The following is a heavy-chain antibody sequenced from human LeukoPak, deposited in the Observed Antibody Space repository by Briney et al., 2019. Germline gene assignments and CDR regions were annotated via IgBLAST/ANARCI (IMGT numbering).Heavy chain of an antibody. Sequence: SETLSLTCTVSGDSINSGGCSWTWIRQPPGRGLEWLGYIYYTGNTYYNPSLQSRLTISDDTSKNQFSLRLSSVTAADTAVYYCASGRGSTHFDSWGQGTLVTVSS. V-gene: IGHV4-30-4*07. CDR3: ASGRGSTHFDS. D-gene: IGHD2/OR15-2a*01. J-gene: IGHJ4*02. CDR2: IYYTGNT. CDR1: GDSINSGGCS.